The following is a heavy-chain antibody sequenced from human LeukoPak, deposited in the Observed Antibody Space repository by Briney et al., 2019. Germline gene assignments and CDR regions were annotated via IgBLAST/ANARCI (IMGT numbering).Heavy chain of an antibody. D-gene: IGHD6-19*01. CDR3: ARESSSGRSNWFDP. CDR1: GFTFSSYA. J-gene: IGHJ5*02. V-gene: IGHV3-30-3*01. Sequence: GGSLRLSCAASGFTFSSYAMHWVRQAPGKGLEWVAAISYDGSNKYYADSVKGRFTISRDNSKNTLYLQMNSLRAEDTAVYYCARESSSGRSNWFDPWGQGTLVTVSS. CDR2: ISYDGSNK.